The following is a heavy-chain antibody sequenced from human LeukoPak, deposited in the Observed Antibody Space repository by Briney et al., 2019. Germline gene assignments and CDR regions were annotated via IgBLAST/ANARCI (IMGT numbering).Heavy chain of an antibody. CDR1: GFTFSAYA. CDR3: VKITSVTGGDC. D-gene: IGHD1-1*01. V-gene: IGHV3-64D*09. J-gene: IGHJ4*02. CDR2: ISSNGGSS. Sequence: GGSLRLSCSASGFTFSAYAMYWVRQAPGKGLEYVSGISSNGGSSFYADSVKGRFTISRDNSKNTLYLQMSSLRAEDTAVYYCVKITSVTGGDCWGQGTLVTVSS.